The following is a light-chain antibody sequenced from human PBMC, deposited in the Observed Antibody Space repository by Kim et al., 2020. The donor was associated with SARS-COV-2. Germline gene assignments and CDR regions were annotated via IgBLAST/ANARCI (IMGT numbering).Light chain of an antibody. CDR1: QSVSSN. Sequence: EIVMTQSPATLSVSPGERATLSCRASQSVSSNLAWYQQKPGQAPRLFIYGASTRATGIPARFSGSGSGTEFTLTISSLQSGDFAVYYCQQYNNWPPYTFGQGTKLEI. CDR3: QQYNNWPPYT. J-gene: IGKJ2*01. CDR2: GAS. V-gene: IGKV3-15*01.